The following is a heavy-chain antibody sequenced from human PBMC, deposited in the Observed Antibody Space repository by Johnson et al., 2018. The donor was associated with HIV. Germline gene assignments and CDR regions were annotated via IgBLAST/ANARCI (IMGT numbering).Heavy chain of an antibody. CDR1: GFTFSSYG. Sequence: QVQLVESGGGVVQPGGSLRLSCAASGFTFSSYGVHWVRKAPGKGLEWVAFIRFDGSNKYYADSVKGRFTISRDNSKNTLYLQMNSLRAEDTAVYYCAKGEIEDAFDIWGQGTMVTVSS. J-gene: IGHJ3*02. V-gene: IGHV3-30*02. D-gene: IGHD1-26*01. CDR2: IRFDGSNK. CDR3: AKGEIEDAFDI.